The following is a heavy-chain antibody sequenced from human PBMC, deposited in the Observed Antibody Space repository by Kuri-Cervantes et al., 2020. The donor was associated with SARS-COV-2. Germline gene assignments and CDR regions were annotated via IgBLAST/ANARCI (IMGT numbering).Heavy chain of an antibody. CDR1: GGSISSSSYY. D-gene: IGHD6-19*01. J-gene: IGHJ2*01. CDR3: ARVGYSSGWYKFGDWYFDL. Sequence: SETLSLTCTVSGGSISSSSYYWGWIRQPPGKGLEWIGSIYHSGSTYYNPSLKSRVTISVDTSKNQFSLKLSSVTAADTAVYYCARVGYSSGWYKFGDWYFDLWGRGTLVTVSS. V-gene: IGHV4-39*07. CDR2: IYHSGST.